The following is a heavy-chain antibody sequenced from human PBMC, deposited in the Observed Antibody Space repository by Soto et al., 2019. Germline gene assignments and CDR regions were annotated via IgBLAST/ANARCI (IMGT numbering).Heavy chain of an antibody. CDR3: ARRVIAARNFDY. J-gene: IGHJ4*02. D-gene: IGHD6-6*01. V-gene: IGHV1-69*13. CDR1: GGTFSSYA. CDR2: IIPIFGTA. Sequence: SVKVSCKASGGTFSSYAISWVRQAPGQGLEWMGGIIPIFGTANYAQKFQGRVTITADESTSTAYMELRSLRSDDTAVYYCARRVIAARNFDYWGQGTLVTVSS.